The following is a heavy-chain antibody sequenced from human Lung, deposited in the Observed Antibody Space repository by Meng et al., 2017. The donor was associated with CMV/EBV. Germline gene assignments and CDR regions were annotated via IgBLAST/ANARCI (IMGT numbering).Heavy chain of an antibody. CDR1: GDSITNHNW. J-gene: IGHJ1*01. V-gene: IGHV4-4*02. D-gene: IGHD3-10*01. CDR3: LRRSGSSV. Sequence: QVHVRASGPPPVKPSETLSLTCAVSGDSITNHNWWAWVRQPPGKGLEWIGEIPHRGSSAYNPSLKSRVSMSIDKSKNQFSLKLTSVTAADTAVYHCLRRSGSSVWGQGTLVTVSS. CDR2: IPHRGSS.